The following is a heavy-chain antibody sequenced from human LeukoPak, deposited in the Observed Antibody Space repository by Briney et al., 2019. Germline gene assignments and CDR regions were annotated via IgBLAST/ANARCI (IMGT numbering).Heavy chain of an antibody. V-gene: IGHV3-74*01. CDR1: GFTFSDYY. CDR3: ARVGERFLEWSRFDP. J-gene: IGHJ5*02. D-gene: IGHD3-3*01. Sequence: PGGSLRLSCAASGFTFSDYYMSWIRQAPGKGLVWVSRINSDGSSTSYADSVKGRFTISRDNAKNTLYLQMNSLRAEDTAVYYCARVGERFLEWSRFDPWGQGTLVTVSS. CDR2: INSDGSST.